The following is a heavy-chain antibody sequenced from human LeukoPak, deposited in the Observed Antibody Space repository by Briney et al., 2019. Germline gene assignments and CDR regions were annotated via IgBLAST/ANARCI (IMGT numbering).Heavy chain of an antibody. J-gene: IGHJ6*02. D-gene: IGHD1-1*01. Sequence: GGSLRLSCAASGFTFSSYWMHWVRQAPGKGLVWVSRINSDGSSTSYADSVKGRFTISRDNAKNTLYLQMNSLRAEDTAVYYCARDEEGTSVGYYYYGMDVWGQGTTVTVSS. CDR2: INSDGSST. CDR3: ARDEEGTSVGYYYYGMDV. CDR1: GFTFSSYW. V-gene: IGHV3-74*01.